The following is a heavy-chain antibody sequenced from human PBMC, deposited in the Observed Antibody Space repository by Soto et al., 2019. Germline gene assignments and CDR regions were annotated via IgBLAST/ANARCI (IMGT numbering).Heavy chain of an antibody. Sequence: TLSLTCTVSGGSISSGGYYWSWIRQHPGKGLEWIGYIYYSGSTYYNPSLKSRVTISVDTSKDQFSLKLSSVTAADTAVYYCARGSGITMVRGVSLFDYWGQGTLVTVSS. V-gene: IGHV4-31*02. J-gene: IGHJ4*02. CDR3: ARGSGITMVRGVSLFDY. CDR2: IYYSGST. D-gene: IGHD3-10*01. CDR1: GGSISSGGYY.